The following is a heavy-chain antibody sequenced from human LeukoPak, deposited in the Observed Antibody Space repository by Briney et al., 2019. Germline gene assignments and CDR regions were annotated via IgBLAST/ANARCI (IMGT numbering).Heavy chain of an antibody. CDR3: AKDGQQSTISANY. V-gene: IGHV3-23*01. CDR1: GFTFSSYA. D-gene: IGHD3-3*01. CDR2: ISGSGGST. J-gene: IGHJ4*02. Sequence: GGSLRLSCAASGFTFSSYAMSWVRQAPGKGLEWVSAISGSGGSTYYADSVKGRFTISRDNSKNTLYLQMTSLRAEDTAVYYCAKDGQQSTISANYWGQGTLVTVSS.